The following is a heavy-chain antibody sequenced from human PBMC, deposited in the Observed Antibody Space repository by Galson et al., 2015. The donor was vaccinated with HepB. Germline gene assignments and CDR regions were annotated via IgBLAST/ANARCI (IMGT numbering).Heavy chain of an antibody. CDR3: AGNTMMEVIVTPEDLGNYYTLDV. J-gene: IGHJ6*03. CDR1: GYILTELS. Sequence: SVKVSCKVSGYILTELSMHWVRQAPGKGLEWMGGFDPENGETIFAQKFQGRVTMTEDTPTDTAYMELNSLRSEDTAVYYCAGNTMMEVIVTPEDLGNYYTLDVWGQGTTVTVSS. D-gene: IGHD3-22*01. V-gene: IGHV1-24*01. CDR2: FDPENGET.